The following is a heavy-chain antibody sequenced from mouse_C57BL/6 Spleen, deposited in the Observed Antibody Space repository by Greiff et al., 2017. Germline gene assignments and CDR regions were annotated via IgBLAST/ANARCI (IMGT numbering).Heavy chain of an antibody. Sequence: VQLQQSGPVLVKPGASVKMSCKASGYTFTDYYMNWVKQSPGKSLEWIGVLNPYNGGTSYNQKFKGKATLTVDKSSSTAYMELNSLTSEDSAVYYCARKGFAWFADWGPGTLVTVSA. J-gene: IGHJ3*01. CDR1: GYTFTDYY. V-gene: IGHV1-19*01. CDR2: LNPYNGGT. CDR3: ARKGFAWFAD.